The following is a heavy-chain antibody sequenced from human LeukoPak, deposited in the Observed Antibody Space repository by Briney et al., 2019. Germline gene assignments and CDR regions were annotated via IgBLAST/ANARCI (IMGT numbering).Heavy chain of an antibody. V-gene: IGHV4-34*01. Sequence: SETLSLTCAVYGGSFSGYYWSWIRQPPGKGLEWIGEINHSGSTNYNPSLKSRVTISVDTSKNQFSLKLSSVTAADTAVYYCAVLLKIYYYGSGDDIWGQGTMVTVSS. CDR2: INHSGST. CDR3: AVLLKIYYYGSGDDI. D-gene: IGHD3-10*01. CDR1: GGSFSGYY. J-gene: IGHJ3*02.